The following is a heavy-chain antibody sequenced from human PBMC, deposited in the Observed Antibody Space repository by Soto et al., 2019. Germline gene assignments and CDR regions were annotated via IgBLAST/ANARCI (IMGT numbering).Heavy chain of an antibody. Sequence: LSLTCTVSGGSISSGDYYWSWIRQPPGKGLECIGYIYYSGSTYYNPSLKSRVTISVDTAKNQFSLKLSSVTAADTAVYYCARESLRSASGSYGMDVWGRGTTVTVSS. CDR1: GGSISSGDYY. J-gene: IGHJ6*02. CDR2: IYYSGST. V-gene: IGHV4-30-4*01. D-gene: IGHD4-17*01. CDR3: ARESLRSASGSYGMDV.